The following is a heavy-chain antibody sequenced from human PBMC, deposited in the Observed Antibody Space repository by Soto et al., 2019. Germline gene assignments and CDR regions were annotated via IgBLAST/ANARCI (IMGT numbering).Heavy chain of an antibody. CDR2: IRNKANNYAT. Sequence: EVHLVQSGGGLVQPGGSLRLSCAASGFTFSDYYMDWVRRAPGKGLEWVGRIRNKANNYATEYAASLKGRVTFSRDDSENSLYLQMNSLVTEDTAVYWCTREKRYYNNLTSFYFDNWGQGTLVTVSS. D-gene: IGHD3-10*01. V-gene: IGHV3-72*01. J-gene: IGHJ4*02. CDR3: TREKRYYNNLTSFYFDN. CDR1: GFTFSDYY.